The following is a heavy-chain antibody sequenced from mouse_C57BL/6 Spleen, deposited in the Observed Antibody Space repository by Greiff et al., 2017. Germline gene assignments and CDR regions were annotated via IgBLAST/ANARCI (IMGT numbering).Heavy chain of an antibody. J-gene: IGHJ4*01. Sequence: QVQLQQPGAELVKPGASVKLSCKASGYTFTSYWMHWVKQRPGQGLEWIGMIHPNSGSTNYNEKFKSKATLTVDKSSSTAYMQLSSLTSEDSAVYYCAISYYSNWAMDYWGQGTSVTVSS. V-gene: IGHV1-64*01. CDR2: IHPNSGST. CDR1: GYTFTSYW. D-gene: IGHD2-5*01. CDR3: AISYYSNWAMDY.